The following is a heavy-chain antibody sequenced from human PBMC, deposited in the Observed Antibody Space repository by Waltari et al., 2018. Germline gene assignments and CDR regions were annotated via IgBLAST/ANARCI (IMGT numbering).Heavy chain of an antibody. CDR3: ARAPKRFRTGWFWFDP. Sequence: KESGPTLVKPTQTLTLTCTFSGFSLSTSGVGVGWMRQPPGKALEWIGEINHSGSTNYNPSRKSRVTVSVDTSKKQFSLKLSSVTAADTAVYYCARAPKRFRTGWFWFDPWGQGTLVTVSS. D-gene: IGHD6-19*01. CDR2: INHSGST. CDR1: GFSLSTSGVG. J-gene: IGHJ5*02. V-gene: IGHV4-39*01.